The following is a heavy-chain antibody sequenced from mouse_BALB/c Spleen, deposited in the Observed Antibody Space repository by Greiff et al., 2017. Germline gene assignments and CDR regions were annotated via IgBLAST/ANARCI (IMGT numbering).Heavy chain of an antibody. CDR2: INPYNDGT. V-gene: IGHV1-14*01. J-gene: IGHJ4*01. CDR1: GYTFTSYV. D-gene: IGHD1-1*01. Sequence: VQLKESGPELVKPGASVKMSCKASGYTFTSYVMHWVKQKPGQGLEWIGYINPYNDGTKYNEKFKGKATLTSDKSSSTAYMELSSLTSEDSAVYYCARGYGSSYNAMDYWGQGTSVTVSS. CDR3: ARGYGSSYNAMDY.